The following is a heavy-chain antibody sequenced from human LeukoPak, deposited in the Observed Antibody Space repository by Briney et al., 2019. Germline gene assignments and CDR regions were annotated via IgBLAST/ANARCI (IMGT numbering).Heavy chain of an antibody. CDR3: ARWSAGGSSTLLSDY. J-gene: IGHJ4*02. D-gene: IGHD2-15*01. CDR2: IIPILGIA. CDR1: GGTFSSYA. Sequence: ASVKVSCKASGGTFSSYAISWVRQAPGQGLEWMGRIIPILGIATYAQKFQGRVTITADKSTSTAYMELSSLRSEDTAVYYCARWSAGGSSTLLSDYWGQGTLVTVSS. V-gene: IGHV1-69*04.